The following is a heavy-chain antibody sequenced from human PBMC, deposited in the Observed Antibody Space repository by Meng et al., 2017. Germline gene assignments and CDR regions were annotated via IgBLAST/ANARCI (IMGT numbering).Heavy chain of an antibody. CDR3: ARDWYDSSGYYLV. CDR2: INPSGGST. Sequence: QGQLVQSGAEVKKPGASVKISCKASGYTITSYYIHWVRQAPGQGLEWMGIINPSGGSTSYAQKFQGRVTMTRDTSTSTVYMELSSLRSEDTAVYYCARDWYDSSGYYLVWGQGTLVTVSS. D-gene: IGHD3-22*01. CDR1: GYTITSYY. J-gene: IGHJ4*02. V-gene: IGHV1-46*01.